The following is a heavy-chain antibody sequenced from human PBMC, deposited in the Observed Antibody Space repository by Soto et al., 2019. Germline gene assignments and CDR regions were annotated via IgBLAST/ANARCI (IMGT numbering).Heavy chain of an antibody. Sequence: PGGSLRLSCAASGFTFSSYGMHWVRQAPGKGLEWVAVISYDGSNKYYADSVKGRFTISRDNSKNTLYLQMNSLRAEDMAVYYCAKEGGYCSSTSCLPLYYYYGMDVWGQGTTVTVSS. CDR1: GFTFSSYG. J-gene: IGHJ6*02. V-gene: IGHV3-30*18. CDR2: ISYDGSNK. D-gene: IGHD2-2*01. CDR3: AKEGGYCSSTSCLPLYYYYGMDV.